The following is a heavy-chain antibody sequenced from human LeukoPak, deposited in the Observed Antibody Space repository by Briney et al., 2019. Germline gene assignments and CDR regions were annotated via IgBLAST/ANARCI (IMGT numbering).Heavy chain of an antibody. Sequence: PSETLSLTCAVYGGSFSGYYWSWIRQPPGKGLEWIGEINHSGSTNYNPSLKSRVTISVDTSKNQFSLKLSSVTAADTAVYYCAGRYCSGGGCLIIRDYWGQGTLVTVSS. CDR2: INHSGST. V-gene: IGHV4-34*01. D-gene: IGHD2-15*01. CDR1: GGSFSGYY. J-gene: IGHJ4*02. CDR3: AGRYCSGGGCLIIRDY.